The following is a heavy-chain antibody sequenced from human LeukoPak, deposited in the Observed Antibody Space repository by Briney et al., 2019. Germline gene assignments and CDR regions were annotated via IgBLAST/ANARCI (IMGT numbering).Heavy chain of an antibody. CDR3: SKDDCVNGICYFEK. CDR1: GFSFSSNA. Sequence: GGSRRLSGLASGFSFSSNAMNWLRQAPGKGLEWLSSISGSNTYYADSVKGRFTISRDSSKNTMDLQMNNLRAEDTSVYYCSKDDCVNGICYFEKWGQGTLVTVSS. J-gene: IGHJ4*02. V-gene: IGHV3-23*01. CDR2: ISGSNT. D-gene: IGHD2-8*01.